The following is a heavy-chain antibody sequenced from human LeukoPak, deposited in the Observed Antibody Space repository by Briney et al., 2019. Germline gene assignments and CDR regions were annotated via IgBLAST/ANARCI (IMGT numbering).Heavy chain of an antibody. CDR2: ISGSGGST. V-gene: IGHV3-23*01. D-gene: IGHD6-13*01. Sequence: GGSLRLFCAASGFTFSNYWMSWVRQAPGKGLEWVSAISGSGGSTYYADSVKGRFTISRDNSKNTLYLQMNSLRAEDTAVNYCAKDRSSSFRDAFDIWGQGTMVTVSS. CDR3: AKDRSSSFRDAFDI. J-gene: IGHJ3*02. CDR1: GFTFSNYW.